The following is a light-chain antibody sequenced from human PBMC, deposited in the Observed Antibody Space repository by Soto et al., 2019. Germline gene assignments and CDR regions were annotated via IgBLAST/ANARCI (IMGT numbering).Light chain of an antibody. J-gene: IGKJ1*01. CDR1: QNIDTY. V-gene: IGKV1-39*01. CDR3: QQSYNTPT. CDR2: AAS. Sequence: IQMTQSPSSLSESVGDRVTIACRASQNIDTYLNWYQQKPGKPPKMLISAASSLQSGVPSRFSGSGSGAEFTLTISTVQPEDSATYYCQQSYNTPTFGQGTKVEIK.